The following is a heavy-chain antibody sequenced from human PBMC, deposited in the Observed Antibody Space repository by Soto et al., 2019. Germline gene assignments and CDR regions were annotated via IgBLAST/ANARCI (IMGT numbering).Heavy chain of an antibody. Sequence: QVQLVESGGGVVQPGTSLRLSCAASGFTFSHHGIHWVRQAPGKGLEWVAVTWSGGRGEYYADSVRGRFTTSRDNSKTTVYLQMNRLRVEDTAVYYCAKDDDTSSHYSLLDFRGQGTLVTVSS. J-gene: IGHJ4*02. V-gene: IGHV3-33*06. D-gene: IGHD3-22*01. CDR2: TWSGGRGE. CDR3: AKDDDTSSHYSLLDF. CDR1: GFTFSHHG.